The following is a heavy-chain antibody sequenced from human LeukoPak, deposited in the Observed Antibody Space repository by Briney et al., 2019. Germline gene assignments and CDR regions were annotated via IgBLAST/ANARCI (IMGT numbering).Heavy chain of an antibody. Sequence: PSETLSLTCTVSGGSMSSYYWSWIRQPPGKGLEWIGYIYSSGSTNYNPSLKGRVAISEDTSKNQFSLKLTSVTAADTAMYYCARHPRASDPFDIWGQGTIVTVSP. J-gene: IGHJ3*02. V-gene: IGHV4-4*09. CDR3: ARHPRASDPFDI. CDR2: IYSSGST. CDR1: GGSMSSYY.